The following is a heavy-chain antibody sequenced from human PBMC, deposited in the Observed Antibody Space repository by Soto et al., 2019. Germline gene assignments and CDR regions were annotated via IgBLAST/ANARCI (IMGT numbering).Heavy chain of an antibody. CDR3: ARDWSTGVFDY. CDR2: IWYDGSNK. Sequence: GGSLRLSCAASGFTFSSYGMHWVRQAPGKGLEWVAVIWYDGSNKYYADSVKGRFTISRDNSKNTLYLQMNSLRAEDTAVYYCARDWSTGVFDYWGQGTLVTVSS. CDR1: GFTFSSYG. V-gene: IGHV3-33*01. J-gene: IGHJ4*02. D-gene: IGHD3-3*01.